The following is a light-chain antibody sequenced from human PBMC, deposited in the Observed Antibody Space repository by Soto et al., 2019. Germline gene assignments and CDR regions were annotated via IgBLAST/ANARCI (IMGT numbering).Light chain of an antibody. Sequence: EIMMTQSPATLSVSPGERATLSCRSSQSVASDLAWYQQKPGQAPRLLIYGASTRATGIPARVSGSGSGTEFTLTISSLQSEDSAVYYCQQRSNWPPITFGQGTRLEIK. CDR1: QSVASD. J-gene: IGKJ5*01. CDR2: GAS. CDR3: QQRSNWPPIT. V-gene: IGKV3-15*01.